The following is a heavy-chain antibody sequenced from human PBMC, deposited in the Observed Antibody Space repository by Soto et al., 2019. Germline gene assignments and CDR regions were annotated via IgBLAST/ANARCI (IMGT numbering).Heavy chain of an antibody. D-gene: IGHD6-6*01. CDR1: GVTLSKSG. CDR2: ISSNGSRL. V-gene: IGHV3-30*03. Sequence: GSLRLSCAASGVTLSKSGIQWVRQAPGKGLQWVAVISSNGSRLFYADSVRGRFTVSRDNGNNTIYLQMNGLKSEDTGVYYCVTGSGVLESLWGQGTLVTVSS. J-gene: IGHJ4*02. CDR3: VTGSGVLESL.